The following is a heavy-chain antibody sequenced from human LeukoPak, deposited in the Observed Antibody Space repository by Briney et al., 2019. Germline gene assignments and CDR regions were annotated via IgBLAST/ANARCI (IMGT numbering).Heavy chain of an antibody. V-gene: IGHV1-2*06. CDR1: GYTFTGYY. J-gene: IGHJ4*02. Sequence: ASVKVSCTASGYTFTGYYMHWVRQAPGQGLEWMGRINPNISGTKYAKKFQGRVTMTRDTSLRTAFMELSRILSDRQAVECFASRSSNSIDYGGQGTLVTVSS. D-gene: IGHD2-2*01. CDR3: ASRSSNSIDY. CDR2: INPNISGT.